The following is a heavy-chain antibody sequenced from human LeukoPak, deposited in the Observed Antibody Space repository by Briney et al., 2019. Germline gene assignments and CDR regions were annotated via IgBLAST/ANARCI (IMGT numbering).Heavy chain of an antibody. D-gene: IGHD3-10*01. CDR2: IIPIFGTA. J-gene: IGHJ6*03. Sequence: SVKVSCKASGGTFISYAISWVRQAPGQGLEWMGGIIPIFGTANYAQKFQGRVTITADKSTSTAYMELSSLRSEDTAVYYCARTKLWFGELLSYYYYYMDVWGKGTTVTVSS. CDR1: GGTFISYA. CDR3: ARTKLWFGELLSYYYYYMDV. V-gene: IGHV1-69*06.